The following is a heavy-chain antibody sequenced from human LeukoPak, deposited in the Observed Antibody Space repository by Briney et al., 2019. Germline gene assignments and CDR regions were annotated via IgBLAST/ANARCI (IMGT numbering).Heavy chain of an antibody. CDR2: INPNSGGT. J-gene: IGHJ5*02. Sequence: ASVKVSCKASGYTFTGYYMHWVRQAPGQGLEWMGWINPNSGGTNYAQKFQGRVTMTRDTSISTAYMELSRLRSDDTAVYYCARDPYCDSSGYPWGQGTLVTVSS. CDR3: ARDPYCDSSGYP. D-gene: IGHD3-22*01. V-gene: IGHV1-2*02. CDR1: GYTFTGYY.